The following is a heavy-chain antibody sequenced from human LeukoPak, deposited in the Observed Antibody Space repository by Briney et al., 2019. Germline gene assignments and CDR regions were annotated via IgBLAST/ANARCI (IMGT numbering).Heavy chain of an antibody. D-gene: IGHD2-2*02. CDR2: MSFDVNNK. Sequence: GSLRLSCAASGLTFSSYAFHWVRQAPGKGLEWVATMSFDVNNKYYADSVRGRFTISRDNSKNTLYLQMNSLGAEDTAVYSCARGYCTSSSCYNDYWGQGTLVTVSS. CDR3: ARGYCTSSSCYNDY. V-gene: IGHV3-30*04. J-gene: IGHJ4*02. CDR1: GLTFSSYA.